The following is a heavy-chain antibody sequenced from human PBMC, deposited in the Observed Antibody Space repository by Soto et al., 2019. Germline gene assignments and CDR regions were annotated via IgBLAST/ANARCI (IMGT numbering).Heavy chain of an antibody. CDR1: GGSFGNYL. J-gene: IGHJ6*02. CDR2: IYYSGST. D-gene: IGHD3-10*01. V-gene: IGHV4-59*01. Sequence: PSETLSLTCAVSGGSFGNYLLNWIRQSPEKGLEWIGYIYYSGSTNYNPSLKSRVTISVDTSKNQFSLKLSSVTAADTAVYYCARGDPLLWFGEKVYYGMDVWGQGTTVTVSS. CDR3: ARGDPLLWFGEKVYYGMDV.